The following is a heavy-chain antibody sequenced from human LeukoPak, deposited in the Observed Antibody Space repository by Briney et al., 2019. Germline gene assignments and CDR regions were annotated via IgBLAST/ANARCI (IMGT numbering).Heavy chain of an antibody. Sequence: PSQTLSLTCTVSGGSVSSGSHYWTWIRQPAGKGLEWIGRIYSSGSTNYNPSLKSRVTISVDTSKNQFSLKLSSVTAADTAVYYCARYVVWSSDAFDIWGQGTMVTVSS. V-gene: IGHV4-61*02. CDR3: ARYVVWSSDAFDI. D-gene: IGHD3-16*01. J-gene: IGHJ3*02. CDR1: GGSVSSGSHY. CDR2: IYSSGST.